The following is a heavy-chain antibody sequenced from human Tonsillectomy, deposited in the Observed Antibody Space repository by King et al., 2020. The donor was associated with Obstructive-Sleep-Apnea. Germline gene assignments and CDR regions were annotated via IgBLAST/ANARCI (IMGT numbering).Heavy chain of an antibody. CDR1: GFTFSDYY. V-gene: IGHV3-11*01. D-gene: IGHD3-22*01. Sequence: VQLVESGGGLVKPGGSLRLSCTASGFTFSDYYMSWIRQAPGKGLEWISYISNTGGTMYYADSVKGRFTISRDNARNSVYLQMNSLRAEDTAVYYCARDQTCYYDSSGYFLFDYWGRGTLVTVSS. J-gene: IGHJ4*02. CDR2: ISNTGGTM. CDR3: ARDQTCYYDSSGYFLFDY.